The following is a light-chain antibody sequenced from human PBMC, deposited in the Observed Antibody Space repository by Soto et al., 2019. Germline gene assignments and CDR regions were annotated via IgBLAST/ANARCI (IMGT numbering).Light chain of an antibody. Sequence: QSALTQPPSVSAAPGLKVTISCSGSISNIGVNYVSWYQQVPGTAPKLLIYEHNKRPSGIPDRFSGSTSGTSATLGITGLQTGDEGDYYCATWDSNLRAVVFGGGTKVTVL. CDR1: ISNIGVNY. CDR3: ATWDSNLRAVV. V-gene: IGLV1-51*01. CDR2: EHN. J-gene: IGLJ2*01.